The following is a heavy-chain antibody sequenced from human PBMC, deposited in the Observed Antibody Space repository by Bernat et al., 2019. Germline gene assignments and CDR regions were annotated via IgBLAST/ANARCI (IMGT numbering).Heavy chain of an antibody. CDR3: ARADIAAAGTNENYYYDYGMDV. CDR1: GFTFSSYG. J-gene: IGHJ6*02. Sequence: QVQLVESGGGVVQPGRSLRLSCAASGFTFSSYGMHWVRQAPGKGLEWVAVIWYDGSNKYYADSVKGRFTISRDNSKNTLYLQMNSLRAEDTAVYYCARADIAAAGTNENYYYDYGMDVWCQGTTVTVPS. V-gene: IGHV3-33*01. D-gene: IGHD6-13*01. CDR2: IWYDGSNK.